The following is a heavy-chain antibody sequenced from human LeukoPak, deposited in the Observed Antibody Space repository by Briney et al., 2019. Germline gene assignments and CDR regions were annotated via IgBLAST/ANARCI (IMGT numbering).Heavy chain of an antibody. V-gene: IGHV3-11*04. CDR3: ARMYGSIFGVVIKTYYYYYMDV. D-gene: IGHD3-3*01. CDR1: GFTFSDYY. Sequence: GGSLRLSCAASGFTFSDYYMTWIRQAPGKGLEWVSYISSSGSAIYYADSVKGRFTISRDNAKNSLYLQMNSLRAEDTAVYYCARMYGSIFGVVIKTYYYYYMDVWGKGTTVTVSS. J-gene: IGHJ6*03. CDR2: ISSSGSAI.